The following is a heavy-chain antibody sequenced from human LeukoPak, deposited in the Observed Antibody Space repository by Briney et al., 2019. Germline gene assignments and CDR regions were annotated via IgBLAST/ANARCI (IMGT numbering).Heavy chain of an antibody. V-gene: IGHV4-34*01. CDR2: INHSGST. CDR3: ARAWVPLRGSGWAGGAFDI. CDR1: GGSFSGYY. D-gene: IGHD6-19*01. Sequence: SETLSLTCAVYGGSFSGYYWGWIRQPPGKGLEWIGEINHSGSTNYNPSLKSRVTISVDTSKNQFSLKLSSVTAADTAVYYCARAWVPLRGSGWAGGAFDIWGQGTMVTVSS. J-gene: IGHJ3*02.